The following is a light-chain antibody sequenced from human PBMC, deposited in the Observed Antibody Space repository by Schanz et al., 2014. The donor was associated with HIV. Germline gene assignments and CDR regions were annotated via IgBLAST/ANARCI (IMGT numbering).Light chain of an antibody. Sequence: DIQMTQSPSTLSASVGDRISITCRASQSISGWLAWYQQKPGEAPNLLISEASTLDSGVPSRFSGSGSGTEFTLSISSLQSDDFATYYCLQYNDDVYTFGQGTKLEI. CDR1: QSISGW. J-gene: IGKJ2*01. V-gene: IGKV1-5*03. CDR2: EAS. CDR3: LQYNDDVYT.